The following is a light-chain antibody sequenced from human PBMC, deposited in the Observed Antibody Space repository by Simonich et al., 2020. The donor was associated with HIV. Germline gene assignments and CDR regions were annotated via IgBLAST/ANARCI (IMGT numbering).Light chain of an antibody. CDR1: QCISIS. V-gene: IGKV1-5*03. CDR2: QAS. CDR3: QQYKTNLS. Sequence: DIQMTQSPATLSASVGDRVTTPCRASQCISISFAWYKQKLGKAPKLLIYQASSLETGVPSRFSGSGSGTEFTLTITSLQPDDFATYYCQQYKTNLSFGGGTKVDIK. J-gene: IGKJ4*01.